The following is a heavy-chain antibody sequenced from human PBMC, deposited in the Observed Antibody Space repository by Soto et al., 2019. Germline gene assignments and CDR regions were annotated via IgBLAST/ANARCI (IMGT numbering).Heavy chain of an antibody. J-gene: IGHJ3*01. Sequence: GGSLRLSCTVPGFTLGDSAMSWVRQAPGNGMEWEGFIRSKAYSGTTEYAASVKGRFTISRDDSKSIAYLQMSSLKTEDTAVYYCTRDQPITPWGQGTMVTVSS. CDR2: IRSKAYSGTT. CDR3: TRDQPITP. D-gene: IGHD3-10*01. V-gene: IGHV3-49*04. CDR1: GFTLGDSA.